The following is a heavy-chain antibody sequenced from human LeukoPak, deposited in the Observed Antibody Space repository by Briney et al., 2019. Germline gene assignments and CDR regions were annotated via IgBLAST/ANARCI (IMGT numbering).Heavy chain of an antibody. CDR2: FDSEDSET. CDR1: GYTLTEIS. CDR3: AAYYASGAPSH. Sequence: GASVKVSCKISGYTLTEISMHWVRQALGKGLEWMGGFDSEDSETTYAQKFQGRVTMTEDTSTDTAYMELSSLRSEDTATYYCAAYYASGAPSHWGQGTLVTVSS. J-gene: IGHJ4*02. V-gene: IGHV1-24*01. D-gene: IGHD3-10*01.